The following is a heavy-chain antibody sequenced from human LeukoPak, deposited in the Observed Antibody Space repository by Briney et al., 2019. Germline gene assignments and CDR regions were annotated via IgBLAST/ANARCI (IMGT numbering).Heavy chain of an antibody. CDR1: GGSISSGDYY. J-gene: IGHJ6*02. CDR3: ARGPSSSWSNRPYYYYGMDV. V-gene: IGHV4-30-4*01. Sequence: PSETLSLTCTVSGGSISSGDYYWSWIRQPPGKGLEWIGYIYYSGSTYYNPSLKSRVTISVDTSKNQFSLKLSSVTAADTAVYYCARGPSSSWSNRPYYYYGMDVWGQGTTVTVSS. CDR2: IYYSGST. D-gene: IGHD6-13*01.